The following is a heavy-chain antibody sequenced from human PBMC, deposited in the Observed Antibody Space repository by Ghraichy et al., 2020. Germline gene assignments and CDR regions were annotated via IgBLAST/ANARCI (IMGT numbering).Heavy chain of an antibody. CDR1: GYTFTGYY. J-gene: IGHJ6*02. CDR3: ARGATARGGDYYYYGMDV. V-gene: IGHV1-2*06. CDR2: INPNSGGT. Sequence: ASVKVSCKASGYTFTGYYMHWVRQAPVQGLEWMGRINPNSGGTNYAQKFQGRVTMTRDTSISTAYMELSRLRSDDTAVYYCARGATARGGDYYYYGMDVWGQGTTVTVSS. D-gene: IGHD2-15*01.